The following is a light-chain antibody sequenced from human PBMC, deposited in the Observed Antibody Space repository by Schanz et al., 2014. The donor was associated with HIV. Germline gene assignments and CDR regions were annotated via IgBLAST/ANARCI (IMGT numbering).Light chain of an antibody. CDR1: SGHSTYV. J-gene: IGLJ3*02. V-gene: IGLV4-69*01. Sequence: QLVLTQSPSASASLGASVKLTCTLSSGHSTYVVAWHQQQPQKAPRFLMSLNRDGAHIKGDGIPDRFSGSSSGADRYLTISNLQSEDEADYYCQTWDTGIRVFGGGTKLTVL. CDR3: QTWDTGIRV. CDR2: LNRDGAH.